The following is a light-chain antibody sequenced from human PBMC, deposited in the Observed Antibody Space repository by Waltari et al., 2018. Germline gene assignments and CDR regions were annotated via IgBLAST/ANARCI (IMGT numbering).Light chain of an antibody. Sequence: EIVFTQSPGTLSLSLGERVTVSCRASQSVSRALAWYQQKPGQAPRLLIYGASTRATGIPDRFSGSGSGTDFSLTISRLEPEDFAVYYCQHYCSLPVTFGQGTKVEI. J-gene: IGKJ1*01. CDR2: GAS. V-gene: IGKV3-20*01. CDR1: QSVSRA. CDR3: QHYCSLPVT.